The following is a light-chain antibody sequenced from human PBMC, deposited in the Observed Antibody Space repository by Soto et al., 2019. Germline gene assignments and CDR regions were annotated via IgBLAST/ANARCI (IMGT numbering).Light chain of an antibody. V-gene: IGKV2-28*01. Sequence: DIVMTQSPLSLPVTPGEPASISCRSSQSLLHSNGYNYLDWYLQKPGQSPQLLIYLGSNRASGVPDRFSGSGSGTEFTLNISRVEAEDVGVYYCMQALQTPLFGQGTRLEIK. CDR1: QSLLHSNGYNY. CDR2: LGS. CDR3: MQALQTPL. J-gene: IGKJ5*01.